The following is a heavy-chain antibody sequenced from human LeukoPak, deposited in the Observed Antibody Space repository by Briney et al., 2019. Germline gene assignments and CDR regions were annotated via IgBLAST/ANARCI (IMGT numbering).Heavy chain of an antibody. J-gene: IGHJ3*02. Sequence: GGSLRLSCAPSGFTFRGYWMSWVRQAPGKGLEWVAHINQHGSQKFYVDSVKGRFTISRDNSKNTLYLQMNSLRDEDTPVYYCAKDLSTYYDILTGYGAFDIWGQGTMVTVSS. CDR2: INQHGSQK. D-gene: IGHD3-9*01. CDR1: GFTFRGYW. CDR3: AKDLSTYYDILTGYGAFDI. V-gene: IGHV3-7*01.